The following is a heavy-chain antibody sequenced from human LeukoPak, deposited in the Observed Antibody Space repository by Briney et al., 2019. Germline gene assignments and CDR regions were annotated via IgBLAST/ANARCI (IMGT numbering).Heavy chain of an antibody. CDR2: INTYNGNT. CDR3: ARDFPYCSGDCYADGFDY. D-gene: IGHD2-21*02. CDR1: GYTFTTYS. J-gene: IGHJ4*02. V-gene: IGHV1-18*01. Sequence: EASVKVSCKASGYTFTTYSISWVRQAPGQGLEWMGWINTYNGNTIYAQKFQGRVTMTTDTSTSTAYMDLRSLRSDDTVVYYCARDFPYCSGDCYADGFDYWGQGTLVTVSS.